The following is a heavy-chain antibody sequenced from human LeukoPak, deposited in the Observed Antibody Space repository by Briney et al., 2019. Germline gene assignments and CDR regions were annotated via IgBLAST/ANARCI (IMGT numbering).Heavy chain of an antibody. J-gene: IGHJ5*02. CDR2: ISDGGRAA. D-gene: IGHD3-10*02. CDR3: TRGNYVPHP. CDR1: GYRFSPYR. Sequence: GGSLRLSCAASGYRFSPYRMSWVRQTPGKGLEWVASISDGGRAAYYGDSVRGRFTISRDDARNSLFLQMNGLRADDTPVCYCTRGNYVPHPWGQETVVSVS. V-gene: IGHV3-7*03.